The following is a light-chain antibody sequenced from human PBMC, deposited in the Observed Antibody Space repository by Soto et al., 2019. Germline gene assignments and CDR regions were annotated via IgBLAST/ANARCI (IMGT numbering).Light chain of an antibody. CDR2: GAS. CDR3: QQYNNWWT. J-gene: IGKJ1*01. CDR1: QSVNSN. Sequence: EIVMTQSPATLSVSPGERATLSCRASQSVNSNLAWYQQKPGQAPRLLIYGASNRDTGIPARFSGSGSETELTLTISSLQSEDFAVYYCQQYNNWWTFGQGTKVEIK. V-gene: IGKV3-15*01.